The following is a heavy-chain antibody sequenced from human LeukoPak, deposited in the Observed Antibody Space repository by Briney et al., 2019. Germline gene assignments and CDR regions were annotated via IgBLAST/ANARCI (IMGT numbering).Heavy chain of an antibody. CDR1: GFTFNTYG. CDR3: ARGAVDNYGSGPYYLMYSFDH. Sequence: GGSLRLSCAASGFTFNTYGMSWVRQAPGKGLEWVSGISGSGGATYYADSVKGRFTVSRDDPHNTLYLQMNSVRTEDTAVYSGARGAVDNYGSGPYYLMYSFDHWGQGALVTVSS. CDR2: ISGSGGAT. D-gene: IGHD3-10*01. V-gene: IGHV3-23*01. J-gene: IGHJ4*02.